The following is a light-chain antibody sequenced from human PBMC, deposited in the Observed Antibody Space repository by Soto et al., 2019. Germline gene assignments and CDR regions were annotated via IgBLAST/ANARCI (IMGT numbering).Light chain of an antibody. CDR1: QSVSSN. V-gene: IGKV3-15*01. CDR3: QQYNTWLRT. J-gene: IGKJ1*01. CDR2: AAS. Sequence: EIVMTQSPATLSVSPGERATLSCRASQSVSSNLAWYQQKPGQAPRLLIYAASTRATGIPARFSGTGSGTEFTLTISSLQSEDFAVYYCQQYNTWLRTFGQGTKVEI.